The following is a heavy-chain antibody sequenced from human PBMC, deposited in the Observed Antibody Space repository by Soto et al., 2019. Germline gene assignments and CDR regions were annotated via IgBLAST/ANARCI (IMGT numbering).Heavy chain of an antibody. CDR3: ARAAHSIGYALDV. Sequence: PGGSLRLSCAASGFTFSSYEMKWVRQAPGKGLEWVSYISSGGSTIYYADSVKGRFTISRDNAKNPLYLQMNSLRAEDTAVYYCARAAHSIGYALDVWGQGTTVTVSS. D-gene: IGHD3-10*01. V-gene: IGHV3-48*03. J-gene: IGHJ6*02. CDR1: GFTFSSYE. CDR2: ISSGGSTI.